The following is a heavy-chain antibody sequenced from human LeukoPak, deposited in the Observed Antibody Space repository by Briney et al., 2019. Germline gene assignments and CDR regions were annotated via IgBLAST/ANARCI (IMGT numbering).Heavy chain of an antibody. CDR3: ARDTNPSYSGWYNLPDY. CDR1: GYTFTDYY. D-gene: IGHD6-19*01. CDR2: INLIAGLT. V-gene: IGHV1-46*01. J-gene: IGHJ4*02. Sequence: ASVKVSCKASGYTFTDYYIHWLRQAPGEGPEWMGMINLIAGLTHLAPKFQGRVTMTRDTSTSTVYMDLSSLRSEDTAVYYCARDTNPSYSGWYNLPDYWGQGTLVTVSS.